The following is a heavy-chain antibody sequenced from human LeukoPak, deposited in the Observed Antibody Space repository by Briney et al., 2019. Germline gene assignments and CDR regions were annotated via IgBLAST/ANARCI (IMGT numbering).Heavy chain of an antibody. Sequence: ASVKVSCKASGYTFTSYDINWVRQATGQGLEWMGWMNPNSGNTGYAQKFQGRVTMTRNTSISTAYMELSSLKTEDTAVYYCTTSGISCSGGSCYSRPDYWGQGTLVTVSS. J-gene: IGHJ4*02. CDR1: GYTFTSYD. V-gene: IGHV1-8*01. CDR2: MNPNSGNT. CDR3: TTSGISCSGGSCYSRPDY. D-gene: IGHD2-15*01.